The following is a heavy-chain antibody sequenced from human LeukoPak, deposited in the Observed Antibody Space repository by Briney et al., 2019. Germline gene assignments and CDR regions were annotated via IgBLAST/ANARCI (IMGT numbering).Heavy chain of an antibody. CDR3: ARDPTDIVAPGRPSDY. V-gene: IGHV3-21*01. Sequence: GGSLRLSCAASGFTFSSYSMNWVRQAPGKGLECVSSISSSSSYIYYADSVKGRFTISRDNAKNSLYLQMNSLRAEDTAVYYCARDPTDIVAPGRPSDYWGQGTLVTVSS. CDR2: ISSSSSYI. CDR1: GFTFSSYS. J-gene: IGHJ4*02. D-gene: IGHD5-12*01.